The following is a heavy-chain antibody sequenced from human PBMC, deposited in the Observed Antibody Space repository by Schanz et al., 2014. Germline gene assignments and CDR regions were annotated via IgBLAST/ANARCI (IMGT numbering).Heavy chain of an antibody. CDR3: ARGRGFYDY. CDR1: GYTLSAYS. Sequence: QVQLVQSGTQVKKPGASVKVSCKASGYTLSAYSLHWVRQAPGQGLEWMGRIIPILGIANYAQKFQGRVTITADRSTSTAYMELSSLTSEDTAVHYCARGRGFYDYWGQGTLVTVSS. V-gene: IGHV1-69*09. CDR2: IIPILGIA. J-gene: IGHJ4*02. D-gene: IGHD3-10*01.